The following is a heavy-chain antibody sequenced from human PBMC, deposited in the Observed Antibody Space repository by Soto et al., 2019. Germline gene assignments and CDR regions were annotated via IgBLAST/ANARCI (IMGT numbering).Heavy chain of an antibody. J-gene: IGHJ3*02. CDR3: ARFYMVRGVMSAFDI. CDR2: IYYLGST. D-gene: IGHD3-10*01. CDR1: GGSISSGGYY. Sequence: QVQLQESGPGLVKPSQTLSLACTVSGGSISSGGYYWSWIRQHPGKGLEWIGYIYYLGSTYYNPSPRXRXTXXVDTSKKQFSLKLSSVTAADTAVYYCARFYMVRGVMSAFDIWGQGTMVTVSS. V-gene: IGHV4-31*03.